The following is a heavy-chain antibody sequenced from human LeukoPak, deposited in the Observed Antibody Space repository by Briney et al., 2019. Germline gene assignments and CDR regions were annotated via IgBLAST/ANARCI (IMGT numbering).Heavy chain of an antibody. CDR2: IYYSGST. CDR1: GGSISSSSYY. V-gene: IGHV4-39*07. Sequence: PSETLSLTCTVSGGSISSSSYYWGWIRQPPGKGLEGIGSIYYSGSTYYNPPLKRRVTISVDTSKNQFSLKLSSVTAADTAVYYCARGRENTIFGVVIAQGDYYFDYWGQGTLVTVSS. D-gene: IGHD3-3*01. CDR3: ARGRENTIFGVVIAQGDYYFDY. J-gene: IGHJ4*02.